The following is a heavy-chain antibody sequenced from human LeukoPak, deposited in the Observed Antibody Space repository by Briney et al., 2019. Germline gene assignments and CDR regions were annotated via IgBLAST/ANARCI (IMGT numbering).Heavy chain of an antibody. V-gene: IGHV3-43D*03. CDR3: AKDFDGFGD. CDR1: GFTFDDYA. D-gene: IGHD3-9*01. J-gene: IGHJ4*02. Sequence: GGSLRLSCAASGFTFDDYAMHWVRQAPGKGLEWVSLISWDGGSTYYADSVKGRFTISRDNSKNTLYLQMNSLRAEDTAVYYCAKDFDGFGDWGQGTLVTVSS. CDR2: ISWDGGST.